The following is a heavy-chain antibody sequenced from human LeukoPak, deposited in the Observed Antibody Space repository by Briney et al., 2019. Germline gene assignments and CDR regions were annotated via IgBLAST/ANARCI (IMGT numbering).Heavy chain of an antibody. V-gene: IGHV1-69*06. CDR2: IIPIFDTA. D-gene: IGHD7-27*01. CDR1: GGTFSSYA. J-gene: IGHJ5*02. Sequence: VASVKVSCKASGGTFSSYAISWVRQAPGQGLEWMGGIIPIFDTANYAQKFQGRVTITADKSTSTAYMELSSLRSEDTAVYYCARSLTGGTNWFDPWGQGTLVTVSS. CDR3: ARSLTGGTNWFDP.